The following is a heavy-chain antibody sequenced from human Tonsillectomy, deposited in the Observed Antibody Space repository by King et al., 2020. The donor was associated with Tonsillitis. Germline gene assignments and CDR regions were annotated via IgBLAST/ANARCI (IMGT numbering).Heavy chain of an antibody. CDR2: INPSGGST. CDR1: GYTFTSYY. Sequence: QLVQSGAEVKKPGASVKVSCKASGYTFTSYYMHWVRQAPGQGLEWMGIINPSGGSTSYAQKFQGRVTMTRDTSTSTVYMELSSLRSEDTAVYYCAGGSLIAAASDNWFDPWGQGTLVTVSS. V-gene: IGHV1-46*01. J-gene: IGHJ5*02. D-gene: IGHD6-13*01. CDR3: AGGSLIAAASDNWFDP.